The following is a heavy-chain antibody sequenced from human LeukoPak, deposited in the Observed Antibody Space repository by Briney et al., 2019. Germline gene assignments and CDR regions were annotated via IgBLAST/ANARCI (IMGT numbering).Heavy chain of an antibody. V-gene: IGHV1-69*02. J-gene: IGHJ4*02. CDR3: ARARKDYDFWSGYSPFDY. D-gene: IGHD3-3*01. CDR2: IIPILGIA. Sequence: SVKVSCKASGGTFSSYTISWVRQAPGQGLEWMGRIIPILGIANYARKFQGRVTITADKSTSTAYMELSSLRSEDTAVYYCARARKDYDFWSGYSPFDYWGQGTLVTVSS. CDR1: GGTFSSYT.